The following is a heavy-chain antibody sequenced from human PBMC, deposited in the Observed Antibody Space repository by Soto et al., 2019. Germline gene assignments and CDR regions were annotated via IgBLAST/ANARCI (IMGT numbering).Heavy chain of an antibody. CDR1: GFTFSGSA. D-gene: IGHD2-15*01. J-gene: IGHJ6*02. CDR2: IRSKANSYAT. Sequence: GGSLRLSCAASGFTFSGSAMHWVRQASGKGLEWVGRIRSKANSYATAYAASVKGRFTISRDDSKNTAYLQMNSLKTEDTAVYYCTRLYCSGGSCYMDVWGQGTTVTVSS. CDR3: TRLYCSGGSCYMDV. V-gene: IGHV3-73*01.